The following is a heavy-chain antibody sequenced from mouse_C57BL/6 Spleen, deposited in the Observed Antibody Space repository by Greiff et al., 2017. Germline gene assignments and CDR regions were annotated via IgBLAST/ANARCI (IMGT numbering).Heavy chain of an antibody. CDR3: ARSWDDYYYFDY. J-gene: IGHJ2*01. D-gene: IGHD2-4*01. CDR1: GYTFTSYG. Sequence: VQLQQSGAELARPGASVKLSCKASGYTFTSYGISWVKQRTGQGLEWIGEIYPRSGNTYYNEKFKGKATLTADKSSSTAYMELRSLTSEDSAVYFCARSWDDYYYFDYWGQGTTLTVSS. V-gene: IGHV1-81*01. CDR2: IYPRSGNT.